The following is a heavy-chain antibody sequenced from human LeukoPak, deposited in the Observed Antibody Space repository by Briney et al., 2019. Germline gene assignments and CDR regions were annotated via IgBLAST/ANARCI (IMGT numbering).Heavy chain of an antibody. Sequence: SETLSLTCTVSGGSTSNYYWTWIRQPPGKGLEWIGYIYYTGSTYYNPSLKSRVTISVDTSKNQFSLKLSSVTAADTAVYYCARRSQRWLQSGLFDYWGQGTLVTVSS. CDR1: GGSTSNYY. V-gene: IGHV4-59*08. J-gene: IGHJ4*02. D-gene: IGHD5-24*01. CDR3: ARRSQRWLQSGLFDY. CDR2: IYYTGST.